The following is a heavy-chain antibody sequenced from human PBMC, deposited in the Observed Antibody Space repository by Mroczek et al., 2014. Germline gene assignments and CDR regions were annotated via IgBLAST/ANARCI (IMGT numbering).Heavy chain of an antibody. CDR2: INPNSGGT. Sequence: QVQLVQSGAEVKKPGASVKVSCKASGYTFTGYYMHWVRQAPGQGLEWMGWINPNSGGTNYAQKFQGRVTMTRDTSISTAYMELSRLRSDDTAVYYCARDVGNCSGGSCYASDYWGQGTLVTVSS. J-gene: IGHJ4*02. CDR1: GYTFTGYY. D-gene: IGHD2-15*01. CDR3: ARDVGNCSGGSCYASDY. V-gene: IGHV1-2*02.